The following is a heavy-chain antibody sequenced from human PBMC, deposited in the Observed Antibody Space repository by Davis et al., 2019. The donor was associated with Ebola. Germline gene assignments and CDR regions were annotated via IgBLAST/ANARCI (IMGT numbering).Heavy chain of an antibody. CDR2: ISSSGNTI. CDR3: ARGLSAANRWGFYYYYGMDV. CDR1: GFTFSSYE. J-gene: IGHJ6*02. D-gene: IGHD2-2*01. V-gene: IGHV3-48*03. Sequence: GGSLRLSCAASGFTFSSYEMNWVRQAPGKGLEWVSYISSSGNTIYYADSVKGRFTISRDNAKNSLYLQMNSLRAEDTAVYYCARGLSAANRWGFYYYYGMDVWGQGTTVTVS.